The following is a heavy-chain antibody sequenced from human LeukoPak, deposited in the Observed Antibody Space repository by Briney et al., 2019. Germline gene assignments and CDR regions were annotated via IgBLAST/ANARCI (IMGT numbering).Heavy chain of an antibody. CDR2: INPNSGGT. Sequence: ASAKVSCKASGYTFTGYYMHWVRQAPGQGLEWMGWINPNSGGTNYAQKFQGRVTMTRDTSISTAYMELSRLRSDDTAVYYCARDGDYYGSGSYNWFDPWGQGTLVTVSS. J-gene: IGHJ5*02. D-gene: IGHD3-10*01. CDR1: GYTFTGYY. CDR3: ARDGDYYGSGSYNWFDP. V-gene: IGHV1-2*02.